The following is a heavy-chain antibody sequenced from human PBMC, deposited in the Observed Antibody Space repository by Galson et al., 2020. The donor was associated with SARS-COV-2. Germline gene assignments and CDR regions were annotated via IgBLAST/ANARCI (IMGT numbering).Heavy chain of an antibody. Sequence: HGESLKISCKGSGYDFTSYWITWVRQMPGKGLEWMGSYDPSDSYANYGPSFQGHVTISADKSINTAYLQWSSLKASDTAMYYCSTRIAYSGFYDHYWGQGALVTVSS. CDR2: YDPSDSYA. CDR1: GYDFTSYW. D-gene: IGHD1-26*01. CDR3: STRIAYSGFYDHY. V-gene: IGHV5-10-1*01. J-gene: IGHJ4*02.